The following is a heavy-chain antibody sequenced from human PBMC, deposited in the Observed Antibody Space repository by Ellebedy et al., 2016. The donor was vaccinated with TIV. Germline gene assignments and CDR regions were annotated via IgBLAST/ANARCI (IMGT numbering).Heavy chain of an antibody. J-gene: IGHJ5*02. CDR3: ARSAYDSSGYYAT. V-gene: IGHV1-69*13. CDR1: GYTFSSHY. Sequence: SVKVSCXASGYTFSSHYMHWVRQAPGQGLEWMGGIIPIFGTANYAQKFQGRVTITADESTSTAYMELSSLRSEDTAVYYCARSAYDSSGYYATWGQGTLVTVSS. D-gene: IGHD3-22*01. CDR2: IIPIFGTA.